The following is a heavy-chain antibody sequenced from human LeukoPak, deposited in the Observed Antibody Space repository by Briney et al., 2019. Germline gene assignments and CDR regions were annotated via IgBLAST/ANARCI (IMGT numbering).Heavy chain of an antibody. CDR2: VNHSGRT. Sequence: SETLSLTCAVYGGSFSGYFWGWIRQPPGKGLEWIGEVNHSGRTNYNPSLKSRVTISVDTSKNQFSLNLRSVTAADTAVYYCARGQFQRDYWGQGTLVTVSS. CDR1: GGSFSGYF. J-gene: IGHJ4*02. V-gene: IGHV4-34*01. CDR3: ARGQFQRDY.